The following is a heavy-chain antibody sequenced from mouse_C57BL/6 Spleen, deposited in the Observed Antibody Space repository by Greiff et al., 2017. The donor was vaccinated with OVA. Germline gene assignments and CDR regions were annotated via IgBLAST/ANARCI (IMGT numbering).Heavy chain of an antibody. J-gene: IGHJ2*01. Sequence: VQLQQPGAELVRPGSSVKLSCKASGYTFTSYWMDWVKQRPGQGLEWIGNIYPSDSETHYNQKFKDQATLTVDKSSSTAYMQLSSLTSEDSTVYYCAKRDFGAGSSYYFDYWGQGTTLTVSS. CDR3: AKRDFGAGSSYYFDY. V-gene: IGHV1-61*01. CDR2: IYPSDSET. D-gene: IGHD1-1*01. CDR1: GYTFTSYW.